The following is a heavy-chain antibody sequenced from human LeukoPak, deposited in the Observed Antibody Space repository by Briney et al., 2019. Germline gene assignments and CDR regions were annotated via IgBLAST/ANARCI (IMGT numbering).Heavy chain of an antibody. CDR1: GLTFSSYS. CDR3: AKDAAGPEY. D-gene: IGHD6-13*01. V-gene: IGHV3-23*01. Sequence: GGSLRLSCVASGLTFSSYSMSWVRQAPGKGLEWVAGISASGGETWYPDSVKGRFTISRDNSKNTLYPQMNSLRAEDTAIYYCAKDAAGPEYWGQGTLVTVSS. CDR2: ISASGGET. J-gene: IGHJ4*02.